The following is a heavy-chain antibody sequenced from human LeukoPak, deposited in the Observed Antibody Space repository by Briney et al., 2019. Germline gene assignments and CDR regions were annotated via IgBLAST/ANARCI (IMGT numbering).Heavy chain of an antibody. CDR3: AKFLRAAAAGTYYFDY. CDR2: ISGSGGST. Sequence: GGSLRLSCAASGFTFSSYAMSWVRQAPGKGLEWVSAISGSGGSTYYADSVKGRFTISSDNSKNTLYLQMNSLRAEDTAVYYCAKFLRAAAAGTYYFDYWGQGTLVTVSS. J-gene: IGHJ4*02. V-gene: IGHV3-23*01. CDR1: GFTFSSYA. D-gene: IGHD6-13*01.